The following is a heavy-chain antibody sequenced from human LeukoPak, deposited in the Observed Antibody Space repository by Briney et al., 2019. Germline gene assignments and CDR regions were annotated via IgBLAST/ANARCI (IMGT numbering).Heavy chain of an antibody. V-gene: IGHV3-23*01. CDR1: GITFSSHA. CDR3: AKGGAATMRDGYNYYYYYMEV. Sequence: GGSLRLSCAASGITFSSHAMSWVRQAPGKGLEWVSLISGRGGHTYCGDSVKGRFTISRDNSTNRLYLQMNSLRPEDTAVYYCAKGGAATMRDGYNYYYYYMEVWGRGTTVTVSS. D-gene: IGHD5-24*01. J-gene: IGHJ6*03. CDR2: ISGRGGHT.